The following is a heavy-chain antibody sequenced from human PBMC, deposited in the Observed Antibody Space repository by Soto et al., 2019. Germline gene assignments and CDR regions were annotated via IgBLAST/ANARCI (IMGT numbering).Heavy chain of an antibody. V-gene: IGHV4-31*03. CDR2: IYYSGST. J-gene: IGHJ6*02. D-gene: IGHD3-10*01. CDR3: ARVQGWFGDPQYYYGMDV. Sequence: TSETLSLTCTVSGGSISSGGYYWSWIRQHPGKGLEWIGYIYYSGSTYYNPSLKSRVTISVDTSKNQFSLKLSSVTAADTAVYYCARVQGWFGDPQYYYGMDVWGQGTTVTVSS. CDR1: GGSISSGGYY.